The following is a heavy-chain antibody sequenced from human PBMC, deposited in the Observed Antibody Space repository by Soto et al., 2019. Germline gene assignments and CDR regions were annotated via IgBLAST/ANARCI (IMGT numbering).Heavy chain of an antibody. J-gene: IGHJ6*02. Sequence: EVQLLESGGGWVQPGGSLRLSCAASGFTFRSYAMSWVRQAPGKGLEWVSGISGSGSRTYYADSVKGRFTISRDNSKKTLYMEMNSLRAEDTAVYHCAEGTISGCCYYYDMDVWGQGTTVTVSS. CDR2: ISGSGSRT. CDR1: GFTFRSYA. V-gene: IGHV3-23*01. CDR3: AEGTISGCCYYYDMDV. D-gene: IGHD6-19*01.